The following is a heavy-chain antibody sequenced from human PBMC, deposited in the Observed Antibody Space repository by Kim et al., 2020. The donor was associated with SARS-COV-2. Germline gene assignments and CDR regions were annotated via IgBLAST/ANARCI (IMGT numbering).Heavy chain of an antibody. Sequence: SETLSLTCTVSGGSISSGGYYWSWIRQHPGKGLEWIGYIYYSGSTYYNPSLKSRVTISVDTSKNQFSLKLSSVTAADTAAYYCARAYSSSPFDYWGQGTLVTVSS. V-gene: IGHV4-31*03. CDR2: IYYSGST. CDR3: ARAYSSSPFDY. J-gene: IGHJ4*02. CDR1: GGSISSGGYY. D-gene: IGHD6-6*01.